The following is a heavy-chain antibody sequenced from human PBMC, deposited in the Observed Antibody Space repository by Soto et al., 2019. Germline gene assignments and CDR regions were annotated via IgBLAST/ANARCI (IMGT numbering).Heavy chain of an antibody. CDR3: ARGCSGGSCYPPYGMDV. J-gene: IGHJ6*02. V-gene: IGHV4-34*01. CDR1: GGSFSGYY. D-gene: IGHD2-15*01. Sequence: SETLSLTCAVYGGSFSGYYWSWIHQPPGKGLEWIGEINHSGSTNYNPSLKSRVTISVDTSQNQFSLKLSSVTAADTAVYYCARGCSGGSCYPPYGMDVWGQGTTVTVSS. CDR2: INHSGST.